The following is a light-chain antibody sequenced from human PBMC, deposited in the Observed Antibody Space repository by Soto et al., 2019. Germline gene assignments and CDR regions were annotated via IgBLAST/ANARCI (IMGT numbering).Light chain of an antibody. CDR2: KVT. V-gene: IGLV2-23*02. CDR1: SSDLGSYNL. J-gene: IGLJ1*01. CDR3: CSYAGSRSYV. Sequence: QSALSQPASVSGSPGQSITLSCTGTSSDLGSYNLVSWYQQHPGKAPKLIISKVTQRPSGVLSRFSGSRSGNAASLTISGLQAEDEADYYCCSYAGSRSYVFGTGTKLTVL.